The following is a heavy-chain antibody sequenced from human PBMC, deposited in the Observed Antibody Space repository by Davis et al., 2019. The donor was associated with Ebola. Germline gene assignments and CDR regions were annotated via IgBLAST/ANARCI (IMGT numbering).Heavy chain of an antibody. Sequence: AASVKVSCKASGYTFTSYGISWVRQAPGQGLEWMGWIIAYNGNTNYAQKLQGRVTMTTDTSTSTAYMELSSLRSEDTAVYYCARTMIVVNRDTFDIWGQGTMVTVSS. V-gene: IGHV1-18*01. CDR3: ARTMIVVNRDTFDI. D-gene: IGHD3-22*01. J-gene: IGHJ3*02. CDR2: IIAYNGNT. CDR1: GYTFTSYG.